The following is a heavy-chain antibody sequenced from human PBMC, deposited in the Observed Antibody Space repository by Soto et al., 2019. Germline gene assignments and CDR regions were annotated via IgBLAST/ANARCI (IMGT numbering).Heavy chain of an antibody. CDR2: INASNGNT. D-gene: IGHD6-6*01. CDR3: ARGSGGSSSVQDY. CDR1: GYTFTSYA. J-gene: IGHJ4*02. V-gene: IGHV1-3*01. Sequence: ASLKVSCKAAGYTFTSYAMHWVRQAPGQRLEWMGWINASNGNTNYAQKFQGRVTMTRNTPISTAYMELSSLRSEDTAVYYCARGSGGSSSVQDYWGQGTLVTVSS.